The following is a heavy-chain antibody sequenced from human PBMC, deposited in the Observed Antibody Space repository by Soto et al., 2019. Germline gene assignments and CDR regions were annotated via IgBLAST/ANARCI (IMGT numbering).Heavy chain of an antibody. V-gene: IGHV4-31*03. Sequence: SETLSLTCTVSGGSISSGGYYWSWIRLHPGKGLEWIGYIYYSGSTYYNPSLKSRVTISVDTSKNQFSLKLSSVTAAVTAVYYCARDKITGLFDYWGQGTLVTVSS. CDR1: GGSISSGGYY. J-gene: IGHJ4*02. CDR2: IYYSGST. D-gene: IGHD2-8*02. CDR3: ARDKITGLFDY.